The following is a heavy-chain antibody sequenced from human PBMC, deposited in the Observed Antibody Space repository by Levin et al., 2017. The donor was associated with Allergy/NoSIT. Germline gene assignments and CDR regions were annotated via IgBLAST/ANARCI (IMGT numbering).Heavy chain of an antibody. CDR2: VYFNGST. Sequence: SQTLSLTCTVFGDSVSKNLYYWGWIRQSPGKGLQWIGTVYFNGSTYYNPSLKSRVAITVDTSKNQFSLKLSSVTATDTAVYYCARFPGYNNSPLDYWGRGTLVTVSS. J-gene: IGHJ4*01. D-gene: IGHD1-14*01. CDR3: ARFPGYNNSPLDY. CDR1: GDSVSKNLYY. V-gene: IGHV4-39*01.